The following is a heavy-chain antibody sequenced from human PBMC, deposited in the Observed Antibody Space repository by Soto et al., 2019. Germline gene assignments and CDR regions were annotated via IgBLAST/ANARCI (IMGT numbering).Heavy chain of an antibody. J-gene: IGHJ6*02. V-gene: IGHV1-18*04. CDR1: GYPFTRYS. D-gene: IGHD3-3*01. CDR2: ISGYNGDT. Sequence: SVKVSCKASGYPFTRYSIRWVRQAPGQGLEWMGWISGYNGDTEYSKNFQGRLTMTIDTSTTTASMELRSLRSDDTAVYYCARARLTIFGAPYGMDVWGQGTSVTFSS. CDR3: ARARLTIFGAPYGMDV.